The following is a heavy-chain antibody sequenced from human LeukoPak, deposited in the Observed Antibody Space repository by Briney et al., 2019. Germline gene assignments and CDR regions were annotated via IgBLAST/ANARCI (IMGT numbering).Heavy chain of an antibody. V-gene: IGHV1-18*01. CDR2: ISAYNGNT. CDR3: ARRTTVTTKKLDY. CDR1: GYTFTSYG. J-gene: IGHJ4*02. Sequence: EASVKVSCKASGYTFTSYGISWVRQAPGQGLEWMGWISAYNGNTNYAQKLQGRVTMTTGTSTSTAYMELSSLRSEDTAVYYCARRTTVTTKKLDYWGQGTLVTVSS. D-gene: IGHD4-17*01.